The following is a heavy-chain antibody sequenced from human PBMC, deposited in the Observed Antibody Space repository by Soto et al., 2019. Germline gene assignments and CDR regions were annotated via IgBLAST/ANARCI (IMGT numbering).Heavy chain of an antibody. Sequence: QVQLQQWGAGLLKPSETLSLTCAVYGGSFSGYYWSWIRQPPGKGLEWIGEINHSGSTNYNPSLKRRVTISVYTSKNQFSLKLSSVTAADTAVYYCASRIAARPRYGMDVWGQGITVTVSS. CDR2: INHSGST. CDR3: ASRIAARPRYGMDV. D-gene: IGHD6-6*01. CDR1: GGSFSGYY. J-gene: IGHJ6*02. V-gene: IGHV4-34*01.